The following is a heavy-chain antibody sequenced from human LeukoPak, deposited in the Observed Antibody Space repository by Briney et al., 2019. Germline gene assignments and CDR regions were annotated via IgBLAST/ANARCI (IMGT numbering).Heavy chain of an antibody. CDR2: VYYSGST. J-gene: IGHJ4*02. V-gene: IGHV4-59*08. Sequence: PSETLSLTCTVSGGSISTYYWSWIRQSPGKGLEWIGSVYYSGSTNYSPSLKSRVRISVDTSKNQFSLELSSVTAADTAVYYCARGGDSSGYSHDYWGQGTLVTVSS. CDR3: ARGGDSSGYSHDY. CDR1: GGSISTYY. D-gene: IGHD3-22*01.